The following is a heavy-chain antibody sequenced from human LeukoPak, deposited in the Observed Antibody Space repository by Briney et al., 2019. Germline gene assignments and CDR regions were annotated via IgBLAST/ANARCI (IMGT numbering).Heavy chain of an antibody. J-gene: IGHJ4*02. CDR3: ARGFVAVAGTIGY. CDR1: GYTFTGYY. V-gene: IGHV1-2*02. Sequence: GASVKVSCKASGYTFTGYYMHWVRQAPGQGLEWMGWINPNSGGTSYAQKFQGRVTMTRDTSISTAYMELSRLGSDDTAVYYCARGFVAVAGTIGYWGQGTLVTVSS. CDR2: INPNSGGT. D-gene: IGHD6-19*01.